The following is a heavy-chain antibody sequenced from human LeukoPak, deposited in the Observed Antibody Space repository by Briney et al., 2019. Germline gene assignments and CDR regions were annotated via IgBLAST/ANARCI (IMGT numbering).Heavy chain of an antibody. CDR2: ISGSGGST. CDR3: ASSVTDDSSGYYKH. CDR1: GFTFSSYA. D-gene: IGHD3-22*01. V-gene: IGHV3-23*01. Sequence: PGGSLRLSCAASGFTFSSYAMSWVRQAPGKGLEWVSAISGSGGSTYYADSVKGRFTISRDNSKNTLYLQMNSLRAEDTAVYYCASSVTDDSSGYYKHWGQGTLVTVSS. J-gene: IGHJ1*01.